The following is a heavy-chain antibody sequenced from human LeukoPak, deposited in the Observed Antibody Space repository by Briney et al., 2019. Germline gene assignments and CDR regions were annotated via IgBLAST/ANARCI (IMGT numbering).Heavy chain of an antibody. J-gene: IGHJ5*02. D-gene: IGHD2-2*02. V-gene: IGHV1-46*01. CDR1: GYTFTSYY. CDR3: ARVTGGRYCSTTSCYMRGWFDP. CDR2: INPSGGST. Sequence: ASVKVSCKASGYTFTSYYMHWVRQAPGQGLEWMGIINPSGGSTSYAQKFQGRVTMTRDMSTSTVYMELSRLRSDDTAVYYCARVTGGRYCSTTSCYMRGWFDPWGQGTLVTVSS.